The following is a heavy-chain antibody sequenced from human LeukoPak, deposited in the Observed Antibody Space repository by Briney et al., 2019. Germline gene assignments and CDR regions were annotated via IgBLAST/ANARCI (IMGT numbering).Heavy chain of an antibody. Sequence: SETLSLTCAVYGGSFSGYYWSWIRQPPGKGLEWIGEINHSGSTNYNPSLKSRVTISVDTSKSQFSLKLSSVTAADTAVYYCARGHYGMDVWGQGTTVTVSS. CDR3: ARGHYGMDV. V-gene: IGHV4-34*01. CDR2: INHSGST. J-gene: IGHJ6*02. CDR1: GGSFSGYY.